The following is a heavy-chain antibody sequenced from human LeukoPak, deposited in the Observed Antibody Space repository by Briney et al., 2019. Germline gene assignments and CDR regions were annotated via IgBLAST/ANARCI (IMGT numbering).Heavy chain of an antibody. CDR3: AKERSGYSSSWSLYFQH. J-gene: IGHJ1*01. Sequence: HPGGSLRLSCAASGFTFSSYGMHWVRQAPGKGLEWVAVISYDGKSKYYEDSVKGRFIISRDNSKDTLYLQMNNLRVEDTAVYYCAKERSGYSSSWSLYFQHWGQGTLVTVSS. CDR1: GFTFSSYG. CDR2: ISYDGKSK. V-gene: IGHV3-30*18. D-gene: IGHD6-13*01.